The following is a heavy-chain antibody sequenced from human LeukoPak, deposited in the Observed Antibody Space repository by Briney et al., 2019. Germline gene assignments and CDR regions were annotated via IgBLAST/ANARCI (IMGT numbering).Heavy chain of an antibody. CDR3: AKERMVVAGADAFDI. J-gene: IGHJ3*02. V-gene: IGHV3-23*01. D-gene: IGHD6-19*01. CDR2: LSGGGDAT. CDR1: GSTFSSYA. Sequence: GGSLRLSCAASGSTFSSYAMSWVRQAPGKGLEWVSTLSGGGDATYYAASVKGRFTISRDNSKSTLSLQMNSLRAEDTAVYYCAKERMVVAGADAFDIWGQGTMVTVSS.